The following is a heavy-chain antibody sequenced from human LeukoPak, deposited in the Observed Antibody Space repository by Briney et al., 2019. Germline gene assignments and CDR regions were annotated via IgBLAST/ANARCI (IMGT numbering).Heavy chain of an antibody. D-gene: IGHD3-3*01. V-gene: IGHV1-69*13. CDR1: GGTFSSYA. CDR2: IIPIFGTA. Sequence: SVKVSCKASGGTFSSYAISWVRQAPGQGLEWLGGIIPIFGTANYAQKFQGRVTITADESTSTAYMELSSLRSEDTAVYYCARGVGSGYYREVYWGQGTLVTVSS. CDR3: ARGVGSGYYREVY. J-gene: IGHJ4*02.